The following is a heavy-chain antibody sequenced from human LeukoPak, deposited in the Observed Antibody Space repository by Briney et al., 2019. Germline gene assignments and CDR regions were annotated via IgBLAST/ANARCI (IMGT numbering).Heavy chain of an antibody. CDR2: ISGSGGST. D-gene: IGHD6-13*01. Sequence: PGGSLRLSCAASGFTFSSYGMHWVRRAPGKGLEWGSDISGSGGSTYYADSVKGRFTISRDNSKNTLYLQMNSLRAEDTAVYYCARDGRQRLVTRSFDYWGQGTLVTVSS. CDR3: ARDGRQRLVTRSFDY. V-gene: IGHV3-23*01. J-gene: IGHJ4*02. CDR1: GFTFSSYG.